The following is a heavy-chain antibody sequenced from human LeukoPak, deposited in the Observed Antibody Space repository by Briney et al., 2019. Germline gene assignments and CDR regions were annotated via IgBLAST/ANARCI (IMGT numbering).Heavy chain of an antibody. J-gene: IGHJ5*02. CDR3: ATIGSEPQFAT. D-gene: IGHD3-9*01. V-gene: IGHV1-69*06. Sequence: SVKVSCTASGGTFSSYAISWVRQAPGQGLEWMGGIIPIFGTANYAQKFQGRVTMTEDTSTDTAYMELSNLRSEDTAIYYCATIGSEPQFATWGQGTLVTVSS. CDR1: GGTFSSYA. CDR2: IIPIFGTA.